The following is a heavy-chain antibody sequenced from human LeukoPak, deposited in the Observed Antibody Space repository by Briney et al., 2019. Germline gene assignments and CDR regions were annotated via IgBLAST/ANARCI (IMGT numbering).Heavy chain of an antibody. Sequence: ASVKVSCKASGGTFSSYAISWVRQAPGQGLEWMGRIIPILGIANYAQKFQGRVTITADKSTSTAYMELSSLRSEDTAVYYCAREGQVRGVRYFDYWGQGTLVTVSS. V-gene: IGHV1-69*04. J-gene: IGHJ4*02. D-gene: IGHD3-10*01. CDR3: AREGQVRGVRYFDY. CDR1: GGTFSSYA. CDR2: IIPILGIA.